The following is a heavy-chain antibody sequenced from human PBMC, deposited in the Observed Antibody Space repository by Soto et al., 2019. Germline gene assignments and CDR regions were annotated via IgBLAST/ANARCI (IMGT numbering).Heavy chain of an antibody. D-gene: IGHD4-4*01. Sequence: PSETLSLTCTVSGGSVSSGSYYWSWIRQPPGKGLEWIGYIYYSVSTNYNPSLKSRVTISVDTSKNQFSLKLSSVTAADTAVYYCARDGVTHWFDPWGQGTLVTVSS. CDR2: IYYSVST. CDR1: GGSVSSGSYY. CDR3: ARDGVTHWFDP. J-gene: IGHJ5*02. V-gene: IGHV4-61*01.